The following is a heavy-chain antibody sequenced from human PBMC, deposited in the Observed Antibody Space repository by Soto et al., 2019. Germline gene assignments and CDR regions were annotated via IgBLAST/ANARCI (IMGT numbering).Heavy chain of an antibody. V-gene: IGHV5-10-1*01. CDR1: GCSVTLYW. J-gene: IGHJ6*02. Sequence: PGQALEFSGTGSGCSVTLYWSSWVRQMQGKGLEWMGRIDPSDSYTNYSPSFQGHVTISADKSISTAYLQWSSLKASDTAMYYCARHSTSMVRGVKFRVGMDVWGQGTTVTVSS. CDR3: ARHSTSMVRGVKFRVGMDV. CDR2: IDPSDSYT. D-gene: IGHD3-10*01.